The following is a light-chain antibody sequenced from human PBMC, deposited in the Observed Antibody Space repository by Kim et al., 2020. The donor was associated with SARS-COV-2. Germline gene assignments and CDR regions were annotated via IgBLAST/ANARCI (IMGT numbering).Light chain of an antibody. CDR1: SSNIGAGYD. Sequence: QRVTISCTGSSSNIGAGYDVHWYQQLPGTAPKLLIYGNSNRPSGVPDRFSGSKSCTSASLAITGLQAEDEADYYCQSYDSSLSAWVFGGGTQLTVL. V-gene: IGLV1-40*01. CDR3: QSYDSSLSAWV. J-gene: IGLJ3*02. CDR2: GNS.